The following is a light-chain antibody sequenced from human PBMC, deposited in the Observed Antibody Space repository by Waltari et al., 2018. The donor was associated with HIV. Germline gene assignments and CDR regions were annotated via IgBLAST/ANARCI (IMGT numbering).Light chain of an antibody. CDR1: SSDIGRSNH. CDR2: DVI. CDR3: SSYSSVNTFVV. J-gene: IGLJ2*01. Sequence: QSALTQPASVSGSPGQSITISCTGSSSDIGRSNHVSWYQQFPGQAPKLLITDVIRRPLGVSDRFSGSKSGNTAFLTISGLQAEDEASYFCSSYSSVNTFVVFGGGTKVTVL. V-gene: IGLV2-14*03.